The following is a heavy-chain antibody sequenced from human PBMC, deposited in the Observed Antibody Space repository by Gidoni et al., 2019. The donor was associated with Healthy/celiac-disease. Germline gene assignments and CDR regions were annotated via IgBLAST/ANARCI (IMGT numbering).Heavy chain of an antibody. J-gene: IGHJ6*02. Sequence: QVQLVESGGGAVQPGRSLRPSWAASGFTFSTHGMHWVLQAPGKGLEWVAVIWYDGSNKYYANSVKGRFTISRDNSKNTLYLQMNSLRAEDTAVYYCARGSHSSGWYYYGMDVLGQGTTVTVSS. CDR1: GFTFSTHG. CDR3: ARGSHSSGWYYYGMDV. CDR2: IWYDGSNK. D-gene: IGHD6-19*01. V-gene: IGHV3-33*01.